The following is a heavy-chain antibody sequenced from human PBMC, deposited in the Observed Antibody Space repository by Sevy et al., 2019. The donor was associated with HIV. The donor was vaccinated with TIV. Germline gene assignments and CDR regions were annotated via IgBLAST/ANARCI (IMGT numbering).Heavy chain of an antibody. CDR2: IKQDGSEK. Sequence: GGSLRLSCAASGFTFSSYWMSWVRQAPGKGLEWVANIKQDGSEKYYVDSVKGRFTISRDNAKNSLYLQMNSLGAEDTAVYYCARVSSSWYYYYMDVWGKGTTVTVSS. V-gene: IGHV3-7*03. D-gene: IGHD6-13*01. CDR3: ARVSSSWYYYYMDV. J-gene: IGHJ6*03. CDR1: GFTFSSYW.